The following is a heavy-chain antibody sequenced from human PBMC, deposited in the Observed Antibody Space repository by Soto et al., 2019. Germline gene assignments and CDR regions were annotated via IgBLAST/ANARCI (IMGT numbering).Heavy chain of an antibody. CDR3: ARDRGRGEPIDY. CDR2: IYYRGST. V-gene: IGHV4-31*03. D-gene: IGHD3-16*01. J-gene: IGHJ4*02. Sequence: QVQLQESGPGLVKPSQTLSLTCTVSGGSISSGGYYWSWIRQHPGKGLEWIGYIYYRGSTYYDPSLKSRVTISVDTSKNQFSLKLSSVTAADTAVYYCARDRGRGEPIDYWGQGTLVTVSS. CDR1: GGSISSGGYY.